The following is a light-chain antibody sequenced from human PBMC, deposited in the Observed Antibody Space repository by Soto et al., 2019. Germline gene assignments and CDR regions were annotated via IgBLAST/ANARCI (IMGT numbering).Light chain of an antibody. Sequence: DLQMTQSPSSVSASVGDRVTITCRASQVINTWVAWYQQRPGKAPKLLISAASTVQSGVPSRFSGSGSGTDFTLTISSLQPEDSATYYCQQANSFPFTFGPGTKVHIQ. CDR2: AAS. CDR3: QQANSFPFT. CDR1: QVINTW. J-gene: IGKJ3*01. V-gene: IGKV1-12*02.